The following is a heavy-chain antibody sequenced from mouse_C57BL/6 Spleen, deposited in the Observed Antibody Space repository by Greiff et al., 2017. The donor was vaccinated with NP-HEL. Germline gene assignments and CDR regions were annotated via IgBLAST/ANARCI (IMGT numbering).Heavy chain of an antibody. D-gene: IGHD1-1*01. J-gene: IGHJ2*01. CDR1: GYTFTDYY. Sequence: QVHVKQSGAELVRPGASVKLSCKASGYTFTDYYINWVKQRPGQGLEWIARIYPGSGNTYYNEKFKGKATLTAEKSSSTAYMQRSSLTSEDSAVYFCEGGITTVENYFDDRGQGTTLTVSS. V-gene: IGHV1-76*01. CDR2: IYPGSGNT. CDR3: EGGITTVENYFDD.